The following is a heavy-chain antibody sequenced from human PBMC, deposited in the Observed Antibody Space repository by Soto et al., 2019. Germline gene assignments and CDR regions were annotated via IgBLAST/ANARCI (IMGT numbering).Heavy chain of an antibody. CDR3: AGGGPPIDY. CDR2: INAGNGNT. Sequence: GASVKVSCKASGYTFTSYAMHWVRQAPGQRLEWMGWINAGNGNTKYAQKFQGRVTMTTDTSTSTAYMKVRSLRFDDTAVYYCAGGGPPIDYWGQETLVT. D-gene: IGHD3-16*01. CDR1: GYTFTSYA. V-gene: IGHV1-3*01. J-gene: IGHJ4*02.